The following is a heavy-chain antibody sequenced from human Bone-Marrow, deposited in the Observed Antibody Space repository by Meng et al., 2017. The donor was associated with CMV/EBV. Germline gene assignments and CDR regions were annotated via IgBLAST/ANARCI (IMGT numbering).Heavy chain of an antibody. J-gene: IGHJ4*02. V-gene: IGHV3-30-3*02. D-gene: IGHD5-24*01. CDR2: ISYDGSNE. Sequence: GGSLRLSCAASGFTFSTYAMHWVRQAPGKGLQWVAVISYDGSNEYYADSVKGRFTISRDNSKNTLYLQMNSLRAEDTAVYYCAKLRRDGYNWDLDSWGQGTLVTVSS. CDR1: GFTFSTYA. CDR3: AKLRRDGYNWDLDS.